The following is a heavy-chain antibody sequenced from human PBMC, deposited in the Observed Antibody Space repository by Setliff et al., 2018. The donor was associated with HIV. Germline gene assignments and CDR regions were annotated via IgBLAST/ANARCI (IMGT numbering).Heavy chain of an antibody. D-gene: IGHD4-17*01. CDR3: ARNVGGLRSAVNWFDP. J-gene: IGHJ5*02. V-gene: IGHV4-59*08. Sequence: LSLTCSVSGVSLSNYYWSWIRQPPGKGLEWIGFIYSSGSTNYNPSLKSRVTISVDTSKNQFSLKLNSVTAADTAVYYCARNVGGLRSAVNWFDPWGQGTLVTVSS. CDR2: IYSSGST. CDR1: GVSLSNYY.